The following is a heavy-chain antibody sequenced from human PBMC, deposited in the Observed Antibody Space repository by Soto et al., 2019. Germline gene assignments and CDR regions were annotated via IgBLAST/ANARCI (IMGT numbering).Heavy chain of an antibody. V-gene: IGHV3-30*18. CDR3: AKEVGKDIVDTTEHYYYYYDGMDV. J-gene: IGHJ6*02. Sequence: QVQLVESGGGVVQPGRSLRLSCAASGFTFSSYGMHWVRQAPGKGLEWVAVISYDGSNKYYADSVKGRFTIYRDNSKNTLYLQMNSLSAEDTAVYYCAKEVGKDIVDTTEHYYYYYDGMDVWGQGTTVTVSS. CDR1: GFTFSSYG. D-gene: IGHD5-12*01. CDR2: ISYDGSNK.